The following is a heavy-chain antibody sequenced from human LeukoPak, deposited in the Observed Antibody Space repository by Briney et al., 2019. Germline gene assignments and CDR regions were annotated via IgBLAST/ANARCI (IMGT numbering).Heavy chain of an antibody. CDR3: AGSDIVATGGVDY. D-gene: IGHD5-12*01. CDR1: GGTFSSYA. Sequence: SVKVSCKASGGTFSSYAISWVRQAPGQGLEWMGGIIPIFGTANYAQKFQGRVTITADKSTSTAYMELSSLRSEDTAVYCCAGSDIVATGGVDYWGQGTLVTVSS. V-gene: IGHV1-69*06. J-gene: IGHJ4*02. CDR2: IIPIFGTA.